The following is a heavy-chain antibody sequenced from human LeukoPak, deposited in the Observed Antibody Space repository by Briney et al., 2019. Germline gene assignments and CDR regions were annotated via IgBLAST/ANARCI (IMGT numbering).Heavy chain of an antibody. D-gene: IGHD3-10*01. CDR2: ISGGGGTT. J-gene: IGHJ4*02. Sequence: GGSLRLSCAASGFTFSNYAMSWVRQAPGKGLEWVSAISGGGGTTYYADSVKGRFTISRDNSKNTLYLQMNSLRAEDTAVYYCARYITMVRGVPGYWGQGTLVTVSS. CDR3: ARYITMVRGVPGY. V-gene: IGHV3-23*01. CDR1: GFTFSNYA.